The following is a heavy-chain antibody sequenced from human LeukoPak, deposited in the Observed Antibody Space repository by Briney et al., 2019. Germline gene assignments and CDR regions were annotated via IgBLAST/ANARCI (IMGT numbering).Heavy chain of an antibody. Sequence: GGSLRLSCAASGFTFSSYGMHWVRQAPGKGLEWVAFIRYDGSNKYYADSVKGRFTISRDNSKNTLYLQMNSLRAEDTAVYYCAKARDRIQLWLDYWGQGTLVTVSS. CDR1: GFTFSSYG. D-gene: IGHD5-18*01. J-gene: IGHJ4*02. CDR2: IRYDGSNK. V-gene: IGHV3-30*02. CDR3: AKARDRIQLWLDY.